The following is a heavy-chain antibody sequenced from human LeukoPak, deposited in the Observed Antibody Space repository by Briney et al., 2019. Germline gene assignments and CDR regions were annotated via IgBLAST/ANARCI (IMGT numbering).Heavy chain of an antibody. V-gene: IGHV3-23*01. CDR2: IGGSGETT. CDR1: GFTFSTYG. D-gene: IGHD6-19*01. J-gene: IGHJ3*02. Sequence: GGSLRLSCAASGFTFSTYGMSWVRQAPGKGLEWVAIIGGSGETTIYGDSVKGRFTISRDNSKNTLYLQMNSLRAEGTAVYYCAKGLKWLVRDDAFDIWGQGTMVTVSS. CDR3: AKGLKWLVRDDAFDI.